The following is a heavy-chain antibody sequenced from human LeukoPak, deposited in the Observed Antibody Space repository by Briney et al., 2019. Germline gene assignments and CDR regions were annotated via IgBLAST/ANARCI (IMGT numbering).Heavy chain of an antibody. Sequence: GGSLRLSCAASGFSLSNYGMHWVRQAPGKGLEWVAAILYDGNTKHYADYVKGRFTISRDISKNTFYMQMNSLTAEDTAVYYCARDHRPEIQYYYMDVWGKGTTVAVSS. V-gene: IGHV3-33*01. CDR2: ILYDGNTK. CDR3: ARDHRPEIQYYYMDV. J-gene: IGHJ6*03. CDR1: GFSLSNYG. D-gene: IGHD1-14*01.